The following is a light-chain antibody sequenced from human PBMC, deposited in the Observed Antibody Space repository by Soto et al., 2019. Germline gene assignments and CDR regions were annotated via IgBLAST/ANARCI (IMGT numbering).Light chain of an antibody. CDR1: SSEVGSYNL. Sequence: QSALTQPASVSGSPGQSITISCTGTSSEVGSYNLVSWYKQHPGKAPKLMIYEVSKRPSGVSNRFSGSKSGNTASLTISGLQAEDEADYYCCSYAGSSTFVVFGGGTQLTVL. J-gene: IGLJ2*01. CDR3: CSYAGSSTFVV. CDR2: EVS. V-gene: IGLV2-23*02.